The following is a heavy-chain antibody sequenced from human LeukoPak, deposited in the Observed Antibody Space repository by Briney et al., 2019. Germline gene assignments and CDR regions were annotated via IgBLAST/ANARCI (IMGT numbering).Heavy chain of an antibody. J-gene: IGHJ6*03. CDR2: INHSGST. Sequence: PSETLSLTCTVSGGSISSYYWSWIRQPPGKGLEWIGEINHSGSTNYNPSLRSRVTISVDTSKNQFSLKLSSVTAADTAVYYCARVIYSYGYRSFCRTASCNYYYYYYMDVWGKGTTVIVSS. CDR1: GGSISSYY. D-gene: IGHD5-18*01. CDR3: ARVIYSYGYRSFCRTASCNYYYYYYMDV. V-gene: IGHV4-34*01.